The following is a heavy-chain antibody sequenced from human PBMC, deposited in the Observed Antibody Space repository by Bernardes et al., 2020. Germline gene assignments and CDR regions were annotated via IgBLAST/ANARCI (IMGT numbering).Heavy chain of an antibody. Sequence: SNTLQVMCAFCGGSFRGYYWSWMRKRPGKGLEWIGEINHSGSTNYNPSLKSRVTISVDTSKNQFSLKLSSVTAADTAVYYCARGLGNTSCYIGLCWFDPWCQGTLVTVSS. CDR2: INHSGST. CDR3: ARGLGNTSCYIGLCWFDP. J-gene: IGHJ5*02. CDR1: GGSFRGYY. V-gene: IGHV4-34*01. D-gene: IGHD2-2*02.